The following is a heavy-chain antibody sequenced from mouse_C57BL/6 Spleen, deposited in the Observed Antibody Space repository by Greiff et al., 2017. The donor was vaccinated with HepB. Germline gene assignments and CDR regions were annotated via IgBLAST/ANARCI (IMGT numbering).Heavy chain of an antibody. CDR1: GFSLTSYG. CDR2: IWRGGST. V-gene: IGHV2-5*01. Sequence: QVQLKESGPGLVQPSQSLSITCTVSGFSLTSYGVHWVRQSPGKGLEWLGVIWRGGSTDYNAAFMSRLSITKDNSKSQVFFKMNSLQADDTAIYYCAKEIYDGYFYYAMDYWGQGTSVTVSS. D-gene: IGHD2-3*01. CDR3: AKEIYDGYFYYAMDY. J-gene: IGHJ4*01.